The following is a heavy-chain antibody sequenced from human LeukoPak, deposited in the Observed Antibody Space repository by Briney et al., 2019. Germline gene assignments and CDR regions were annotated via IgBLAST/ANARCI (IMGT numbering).Heavy chain of an antibody. CDR3: ARPVGAA. J-gene: IGHJ5*02. D-gene: IGHD1-26*01. CDR2: IYHSGST. CDR1: GYSISSGYY. V-gene: IGHV4-38-2*02. Sequence: SETLSLTCTVSGYSISSGYYWGWIRQPPGKGLEWNGSIYHSGSTYYNPSLKSRVTISVDTSKNQFSLKLSSVTAADTAVYYCARPVGAAWGQGTLVTVSS.